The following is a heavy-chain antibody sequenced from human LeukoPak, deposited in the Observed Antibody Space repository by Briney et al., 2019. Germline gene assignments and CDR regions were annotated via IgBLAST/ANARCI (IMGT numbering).Heavy chain of an antibody. CDR1: GGSISSGSYY. J-gene: IGHJ4*02. Sequence: SQTLSLTCTVSGGSISSGSYYWRWIRQPAGKGLKWIGRIYTSGSTNYNPSLKSRVTISVDTSKNQFSLKLSSVTAADTAVYYCARGFGVVVAAIDYWGQGTLVTVSS. CDR2: IYTSGST. CDR3: ARGFGVVVAAIDY. V-gene: IGHV4-61*02. D-gene: IGHD2-15*01.